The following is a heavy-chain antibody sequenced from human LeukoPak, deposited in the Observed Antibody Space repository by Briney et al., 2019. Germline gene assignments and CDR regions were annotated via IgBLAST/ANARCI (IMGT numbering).Heavy chain of an antibody. CDR3: ARDQLGWADY. CDR2: VYNNGNT. D-gene: IGHD7-27*01. Sequence: SETRSLTCTVSGGSIADYYWNWIRQPPGKGLEWIGYVYNNGNTNYNPSLRGRVTMSVDTSKNQFSLRLPSVTAADTAVYYCARDQLGWADYWGQGTLVTVSS. CDR1: GGSIADYY. J-gene: IGHJ4*02. V-gene: IGHV4-59*01.